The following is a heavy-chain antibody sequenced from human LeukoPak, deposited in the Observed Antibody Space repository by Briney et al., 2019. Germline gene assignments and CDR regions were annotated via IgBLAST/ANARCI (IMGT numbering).Heavy chain of an antibody. V-gene: IGHV3-30*02. Sequence: PGGSLRLSCAASGFTFSSYGMHWVRQAPGKGLEWVAFIRYDGSNKYYADSVKGRFTISRDNSKNTLYLQMNSLRAEDTAVYYRAKDQGGSMVRGVDYWGQGTLVTVSS. D-gene: IGHD3-10*01. CDR3: AKDQGGSMVRGVDY. J-gene: IGHJ4*02. CDR1: GFTFSSYG. CDR2: IRYDGSNK.